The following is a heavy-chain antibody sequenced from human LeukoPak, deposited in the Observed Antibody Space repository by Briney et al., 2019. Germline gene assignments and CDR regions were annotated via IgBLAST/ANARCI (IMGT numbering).Heavy chain of an antibody. V-gene: IGHV3-30*03. Sequence: GGSLRLSCAASGFTFSSSAMPWVRQAPGKGLEWAAVISYDESNKYYADSVKGRFTISRDNSKNTLYLQMNSLRAEDTAVYYCARGTDTKPFWSGYWVDVWGQGTTVTVSS. D-gene: IGHD3-3*01. CDR3: ARGTDTKPFWSGYWVDV. CDR2: ISYDESNK. J-gene: IGHJ6*02. CDR1: GFTFSSSA.